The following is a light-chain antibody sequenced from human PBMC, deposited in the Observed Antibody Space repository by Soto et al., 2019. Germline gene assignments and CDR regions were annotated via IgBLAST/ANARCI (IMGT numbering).Light chain of an antibody. CDR2: DVS. V-gene: IGLV2-14*03. CDR3: SSYATGSSLFI. J-gene: IGLJ2*01. Sequence: QSALTQPASVSGSPGQSITISCTGTSSDIGAYNYVSWYQQYPGKAPKLILYDVSYRPSGVSSRFSGSNSANTASLTVSGLQAEDEADYYCSSYATGSSLFIFGGGTKLTVL. CDR1: SSDIGAYNY.